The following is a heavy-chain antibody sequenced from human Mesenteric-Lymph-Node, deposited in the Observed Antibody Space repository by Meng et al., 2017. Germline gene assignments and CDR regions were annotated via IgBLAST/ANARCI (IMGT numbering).Heavy chain of an antibody. CDR1: GFTFSSYG. V-gene: IGHV3-30*06. CDR2: ISYDGSSK. J-gene: IGHJ6*02. CDR3: ASDLWFGEFYSMDV. D-gene: IGHD3-10*01. Sequence: LSLTCAASGFTFSSYGMHWVRQAPGKGLEWVTIISYDGSSKYYADSVKGRFTISRDNSKNTLYLQMNSLRAADTAVYYCASDLWFGEFYSMDVWGQGTTVTVFS.